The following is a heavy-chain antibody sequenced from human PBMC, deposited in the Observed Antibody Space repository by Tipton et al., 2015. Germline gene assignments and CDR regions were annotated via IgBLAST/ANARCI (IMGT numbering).Heavy chain of an antibody. J-gene: IGHJ4*02. Sequence: SLRLSCAASGFTVSGNDMNWVRQAPGKGLEWVSLKYRGGNTYYADSVKGRFTIARDNSKNTLYLQMNSLRADDTAVYYCAKGGFRGDFFDHWGRGTLVTVSS. CDR3: AKGGFRGDFFDH. CDR1: GFTVSGND. V-gene: IGHV3-53*01. CDR2: KYRGGNT. D-gene: IGHD2/OR15-2a*01.